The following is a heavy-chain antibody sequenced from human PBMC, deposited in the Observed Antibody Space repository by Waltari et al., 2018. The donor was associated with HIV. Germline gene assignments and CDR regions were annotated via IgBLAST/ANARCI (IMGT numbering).Heavy chain of an antibody. V-gene: IGHV3-7*01. D-gene: IGHD2-8*01. CDR1: EFTFSSYW. CDR3: AGRSPARRLNWFDP. Sequence: EVQLVESGGGLVQPGGSLRLSCAASEFTFSSYWMSWVRQAPGKGLEWVANIKQDGSEKYYVDSMKGRFTISRDNAKNSLYLQINSLRAEDTAVYYCAGRSPARRLNWFDPWGQGTLVIVSS. J-gene: IGHJ5*02. CDR2: IKQDGSEK.